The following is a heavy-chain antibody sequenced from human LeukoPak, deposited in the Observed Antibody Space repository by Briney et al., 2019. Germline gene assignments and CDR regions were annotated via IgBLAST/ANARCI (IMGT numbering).Heavy chain of an antibody. Sequence: SETLSLTCTVSGGSISSYYWSWIRQPAGKGLEWIGRIYTSGSTNYNPSLKSRVTMSVDTSKNQFSLKLSSVTAADTAVYYCTTDQAPPPTLEWLLNFDYWGQGTLVTVSS. CDR3: TTDQAPPPTLEWLLNFDY. CDR2: IYTSGST. D-gene: IGHD3-3*01. J-gene: IGHJ4*02. CDR1: GGSISSYY. V-gene: IGHV4-4*07.